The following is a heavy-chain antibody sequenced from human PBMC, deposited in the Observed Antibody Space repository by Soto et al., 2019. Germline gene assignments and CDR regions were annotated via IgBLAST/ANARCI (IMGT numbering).Heavy chain of an antibody. D-gene: IGHD3-10*01. CDR2: IYYSGST. J-gene: IGHJ5*02. V-gene: IGHV4-31*03. Sequence: QVQLQESGPGLVKPSQTLSLTCTVSGGSISSGGYYWSWIRQHSGKGLEWIGYIYYSGSTYYNPSLKSRVNISVDTSKNQFPLKLRSVTAADKAVYFCASTGSPAGWVTMAPWGQGNLVTVSS. CDR3: ASTGSPAGWVTMAP. CDR1: GGSISSGGYY.